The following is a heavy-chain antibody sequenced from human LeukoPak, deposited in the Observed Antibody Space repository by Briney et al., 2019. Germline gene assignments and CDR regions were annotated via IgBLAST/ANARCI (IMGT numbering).Heavy chain of an antibody. V-gene: IGHV4-34*01. CDR2: ITHNGKS. CDR3: VLGRWEPTGSY. CDR1: GASFSGYY. D-gene: IGHD1-26*01. J-gene: IGHJ4*02. Sequence: KPSETLSLTCAVYGASFSGYYKTWLRQSPGEGLEWLGEITHNGKSNYNPSLKSRVTISVDTSRNQFSLRLTSVTAADAGVYYCVLGRWEPTGSYWGQGTLVAISS.